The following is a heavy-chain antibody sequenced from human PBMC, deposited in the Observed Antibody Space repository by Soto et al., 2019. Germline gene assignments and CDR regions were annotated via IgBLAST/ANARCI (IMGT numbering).Heavy chain of an antibody. Sequence: PGGSLRLSCAASGFIFRSYDMHWVRQAPGKGLEWVTVISFDGGDKNYADSVKGRFTISRDDPQRSLFLQMDSLRPEDTAVYFCAKDWDGFTVTGHTYGMDVWGQGTTVTVSS. CDR2: ISFDGGDK. V-gene: IGHV3-30*13. CDR3: AKDWDGFTVTGHTYGMDV. J-gene: IGHJ6*02. D-gene: IGHD4-4*01. CDR1: GFIFRSYD.